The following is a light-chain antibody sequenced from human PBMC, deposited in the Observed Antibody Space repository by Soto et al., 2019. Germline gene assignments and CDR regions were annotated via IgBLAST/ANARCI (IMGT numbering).Light chain of an antibody. CDR1: SG. Sequence: QSVLTQPPSASGSPGQSVTISCTGTSGVSWYQQHPGKAPKLLIYEVTKRPSGVPDRFSGSKSGNTASLTVSGLQAEDEADYYCSSYRGSNIFVVFGGGTKLTVL. V-gene: IGLV2-8*01. CDR2: EVT. J-gene: IGLJ2*01. CDR3: SSYRGSNIFVV.